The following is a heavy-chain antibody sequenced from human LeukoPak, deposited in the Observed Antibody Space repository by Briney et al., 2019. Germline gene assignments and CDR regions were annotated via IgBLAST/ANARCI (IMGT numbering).Heavy chain of an antibody. Sequence: PGGSLRLSCAASGFTFSSYAMSWVRQAPGKGLEWVSAISGSGASTYYADSVKGRFTISRDNSKNTLYLQMNSLRAEDTAVYYCASYGSGSYGYYFDYWGQGTLVTVSS. CDR3: ASYGSGSYGYYFDY. CDR2: ISGSGAST. D-gene: IGHD3-10*01. V-gene: IGHV3-23*01. CDR1: GFTFSSYA. J-gene: IGHJ4*02.